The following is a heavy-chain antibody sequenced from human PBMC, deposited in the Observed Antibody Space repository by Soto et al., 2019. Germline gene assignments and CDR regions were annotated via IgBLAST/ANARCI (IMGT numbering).Heavy chain of an antibody. CDR2: IYYSGST. D-gene: IGHD3-22*01. CDR3: MLGSGWKDFDY. CDR1: GGSISSSSYY. V-gene: IGHV4-39*01. Sequence: ETLSLTCTVSGGSISSSSYYWGWIRQPPGKGLEWIGSIYYSGSTYYNPSLKSRVTISVDTSKNQFSLKLSSVTAADTAVYYCMLGSGWKDFDYWGQGTLVTV. J-gene: IGHJ4*02.